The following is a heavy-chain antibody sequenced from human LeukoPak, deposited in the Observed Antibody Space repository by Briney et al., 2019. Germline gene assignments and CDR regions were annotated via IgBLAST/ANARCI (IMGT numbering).Heavy chain of an antibody. D-gene: IGHD2/OR15-2a*01. CDR1: GDSISSSSYY. J-gene: IGHJ4*02. CDR3: ARDLSSLRYFDY. Sequence: SETLSLTCTVSGDSISSSSYYWGWIRQPPGKGLEWIGSIYYSGSTYYNPSLKSRVTISVDTSKNQFSLKLSSVTAADTAVYYCARDLSSLRYFDYWGQGTLVTVSS. V-gene: IGHV4-39*07. CDR2: IYYSGST.